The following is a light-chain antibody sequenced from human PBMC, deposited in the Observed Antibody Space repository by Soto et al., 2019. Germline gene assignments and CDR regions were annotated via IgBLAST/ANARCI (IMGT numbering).Light chain of an antibody. J-gene: IGLJ3*02. V-gene: IGLV2-14*01. Sequence: QSALTQPASVSGSPGQSITISCTGASSDVGNCNCVSWYQQHPGKAPKLMIYEVSNRPSGVSDRFSGSKAGNTASLTISGLQAEDEADHYCSSFTTSSTWVFGGGTKLTVL. CDR1: SSDVGNCNC. CDR3: SSFTTSSTWV. CDR2: EVS.